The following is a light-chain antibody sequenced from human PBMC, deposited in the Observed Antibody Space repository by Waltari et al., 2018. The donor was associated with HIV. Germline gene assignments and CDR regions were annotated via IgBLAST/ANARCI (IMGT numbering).Light chain of an antibody. CDR3: SSYTGSSSVV. CDR2: EVS. CDR1: SSDVGGYKY. Sequence: QSALTQPASVSGSPGQSITIACTGASSDVGGYKYVSWYQQHPGKAPKLMIYEVSNRPSGVSNRFSGSKSGNTASLTISGLRAEDEADYYCSSYTGSSSVVFGGGTKLTVL. V-gene: IGLV2-14*01. J-gene: IGLJ3*02.